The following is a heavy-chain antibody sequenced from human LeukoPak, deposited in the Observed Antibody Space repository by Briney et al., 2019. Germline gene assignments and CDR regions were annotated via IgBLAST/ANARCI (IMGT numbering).Heavy chain of an antibody. J-gene: IGHJ4*02. CDR1: GFTFSSYA. CDR2: ISGSGGST. V-gene: IGHV3-23*01. Sequence: PGGSLRLSCAASGFTFSSYAMSWVRQAPGKGLEWVPAISGSGGSTYYADSVKGRFTISRDNSKNTLYLQMNSLRAEDTAVYYCAKSPSDIVVVPAAPNDYWGQGTLVTVSS. CDR3: AKSPSDIVVVPAAPNDY. D-gene: IGHD2-2*01.